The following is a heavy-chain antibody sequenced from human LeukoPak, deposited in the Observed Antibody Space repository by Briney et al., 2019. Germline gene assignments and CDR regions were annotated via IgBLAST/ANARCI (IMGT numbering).Heavy chain of an antibody. J-gene: IGHJ4*02. CDR2: ISTYNGNT. CDR1: GYTFTSYG. CDR3: ARRRVNSGDYVDS. V-gene: IGHV1-18*01. Sequence: ASVKVSCKGSGYTFTSYGISWVRQAPGQGLQLMGWISTYNGNTNYAQRLQGRVTMTTATSTSTAYMELRSLRSDDTAVYYCARRRVNSGDYVDSWGQGTLVTVSS. D-gene: IGHD2-21*02.